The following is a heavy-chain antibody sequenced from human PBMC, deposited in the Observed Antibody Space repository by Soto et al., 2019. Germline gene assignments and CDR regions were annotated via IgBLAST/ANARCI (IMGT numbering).Heavy chain of an antibody. D-gene: IGHD6-13*01. CDR1: GGTFSSYA. CDR3: ARDSHIAAAGTYAIWFDP. V-gene: IGHV1-69*13. CDR2: IIPIFGTA. Sequence: SVEVSCKXSGGTFSSYAISWVRQAPGQGLEWMGGIIPIFGTANYAQKFQGRVTITADESTSTAYMELSSLRSEDTAVYYCARDSHIAAAGTYAIWFDPWGQGTLVTVSS. J-gene: IGHJ5*02.